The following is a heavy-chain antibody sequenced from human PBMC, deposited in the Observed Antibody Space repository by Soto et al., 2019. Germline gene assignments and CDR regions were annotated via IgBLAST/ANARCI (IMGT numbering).Heavy chain of an antibody. Sequence: SETLSLTCAVYGGSFSGYYWTWIRQPPGTGLEWIGDINHSGSTNYNPSLKSRVTISVDTSKNQFSLKLTSVTATDTAVYYCARHSGYYYWPFDYWGQGTLVTVSS. D-gene: IGHD3-22*01. V-gene: IGHV4-34*01. J-gene: IGHJ4*02. CDR2: INHSGST. CDR3: ARHSGYYYWPFDY. CDR1: GGSFSGYY.